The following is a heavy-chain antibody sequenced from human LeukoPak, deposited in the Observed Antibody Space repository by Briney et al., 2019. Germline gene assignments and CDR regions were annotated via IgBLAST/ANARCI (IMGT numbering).Heavy chain of an antibody. Sequence: GASVKVSCKASGGTFSSYAISWVRQAPGQGLEWMGWISAYNGNTNYAQKLQGRVTMTTDTSTSTAYMELRSLRSDDTAVYYCAIIEPSPGIAVAGPVDYWGQGTLVTVSS. J-gene: IGHJ4*02. CDR3: AIIEPSPGIAVAGPVDY. D-gene: IGHD6-19*01. CDR1: GGTFSSYA. V-gene: IGHV1-18*01. CDR2: ISAYNGNT.